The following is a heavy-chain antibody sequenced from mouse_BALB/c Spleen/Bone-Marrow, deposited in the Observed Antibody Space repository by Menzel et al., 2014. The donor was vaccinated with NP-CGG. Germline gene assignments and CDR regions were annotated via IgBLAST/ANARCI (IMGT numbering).Heavy chain of an antibody. V-gene: IGHV14-3*02. D-gene: IGHD1-1*01. J-gene: IGHJ2*01. CDR3: ARYYYGSSLFDY. Sequence: VQLQQPGAELGKPGASVKLSCTASGFKIKATYMHGVRKRPEKALGWIGGIDPAKGNTKYDPKFQGKATITADTSSNTAYLQLSSLTSEDTAVYYCARYYYGSSLFDYWGQGTTLTVSS. CDR1: GFKIKATY. CDR2: IDPAKGNT.